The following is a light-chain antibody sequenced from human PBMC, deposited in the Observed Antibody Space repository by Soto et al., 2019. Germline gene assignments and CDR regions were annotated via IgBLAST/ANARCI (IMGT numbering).Light chain of an antibody. CDR2: VAS. J-gene: IGKJ2*01. CDR1: QDIRTY. Sequence: DIQMTQSPSSVSASVGDRVTITCRASQDIRTYLAWYQQKPGKAPKFLIYVASTLQSGVPYRFSGGGSGTDFARTISSLQPEDFATYYCQQTHHFPYTFGQGTKLEI. CDR3: QQTHHFPYT. V-gene: IGKV1-12*01.